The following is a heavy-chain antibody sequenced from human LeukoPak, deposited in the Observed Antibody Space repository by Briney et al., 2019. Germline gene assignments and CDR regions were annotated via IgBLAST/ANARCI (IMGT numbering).Heavy chain of an antibody. J-gene: IGHJ4*02. CDR3: ARDNYYGSGSPFDY. Sequence: GGSLRLSCAASGFTFSSYWMSWVRQAPGKGLEWVANIKQDGSEKYYVDSVKGRFTISRDNAKNSLYLQVNSLRAEDTAVYYCARDNYYGSGSPFDYWGQGTLVTVSS. D-gene: IGHD3-10*01. V-gene: IGHV3-7*01. CDR2: IKQDGSEK. CDR1: GFTFSSYW.